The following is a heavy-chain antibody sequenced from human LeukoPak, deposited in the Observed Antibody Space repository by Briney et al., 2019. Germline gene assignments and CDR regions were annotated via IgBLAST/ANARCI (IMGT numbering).Heavy chain of an antibody. V-gene: IGHV4-4*07. Sequence: PSETLSLTCTVSGGSISNYYWSWIRQPAGKGLEWIGRIYTRGNTNYNPSLKSRVTISLDTSKSQFSLRLSSLTAADTAVYYCARAPPNDGGGSFDYWGQGTLVTVSS. CDR1: GGSISNYY. D-gene: IGHD3-16*01. CDR3: ARAPPNDGGGSFDY. J-gene: IGHJ4*02. CDR2: IYTRGNT.